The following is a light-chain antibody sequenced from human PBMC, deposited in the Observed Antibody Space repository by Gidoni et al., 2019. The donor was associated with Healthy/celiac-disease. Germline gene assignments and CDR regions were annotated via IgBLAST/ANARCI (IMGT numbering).Light chain of an antibody. V-gene: IGLV1-44*01. CDR2: SNN. J-gene: IGLJ2*01. CDR3: AAWDDSLNGHVV. Sequence: QSVLTPPPSASGTPGQRVTISCSGSSSNIGSNTVNWYHQLPGTAPKLLIYSNNQRPSGVPDRFSGSKSGTSASLAISGLQSEDEADYYCAAWDDSLNGHVVFGGGTKLTVL. CDR1: SSNIGSNT.